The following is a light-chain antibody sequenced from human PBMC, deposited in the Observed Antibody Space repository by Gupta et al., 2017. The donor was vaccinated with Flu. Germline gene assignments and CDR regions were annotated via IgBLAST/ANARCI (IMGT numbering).Light chain of an antibody. Sequence: VTISGTGSSFNIGAGYDVHWYQQVSGTAPKLLIYGSNNRPSGVPDRFSGSKSGTSASLAITGLLAEDEADYYCQAYDTSLSGWVFGTGTKVTVL. V-gene: IGLV1-40*01. CDR2: GSN. J-gene: IGLJ1*01. CDR3: QAYDTSLSGWV. CDR1: SFNIGAGYD.